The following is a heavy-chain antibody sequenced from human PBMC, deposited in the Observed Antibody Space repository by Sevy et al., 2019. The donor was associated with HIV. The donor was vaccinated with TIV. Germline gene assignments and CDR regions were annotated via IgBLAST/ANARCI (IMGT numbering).Heavy chain of an antibody. CDR2: ISSGSSYI. V-gene: IGHV3-21*01. J-gene: IGHJ4*02. D-gene: IGHD3-10*01. CDR3: ARGDYYGSLYYFDY. Sequence: GGSLRLSCAASGFTFSNYFINWVRQAPGKGLEWVSSISSGSSYIFYADSVKGRFTISRDNAKNSLYLHMNSLRAEDTAVYYYARGDYYGSLYYFDYWGPGTLVTVSS. CDR1: GFTFSNYF.